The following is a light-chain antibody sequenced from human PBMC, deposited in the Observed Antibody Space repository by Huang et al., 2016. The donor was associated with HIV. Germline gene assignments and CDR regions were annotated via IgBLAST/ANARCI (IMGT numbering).Light chain of an antibody. CDR3: QQYYTAPFT. Sequence: DILMTQSPDFLAVSLGERATINCRSSRNIFYNSNKKNYLAWYQQRPGQPPKLLIHWASTRESGVPDRFSGSGSETDFTLTISSLQAEDVASYYCQQYYTAPFTFGPGTKVDI. J-gene: IGKJ3*01. V-gene: IGKV4-1*01. CDR1: RNIFYNSNKKNY. CDR2: WAS.